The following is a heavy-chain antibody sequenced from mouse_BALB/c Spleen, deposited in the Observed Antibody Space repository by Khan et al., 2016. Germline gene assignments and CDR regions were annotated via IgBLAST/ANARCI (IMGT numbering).Heavy chain of an antibody. CDR1: GFTFSSFG. J-gene: IGHJ4*01. CDR3: ARRTTAPYYAMDY. CDR2: ISSGSSTI. Sequence: EVELVESGGGLVQPGGSRKLSCAASGFTFSSFGMHWVRQAPEKGLEWVAYISSGSSTIYYADTVKGRFNISRDNPKNIPFLQMTSLSAEGTAVKYCARRTTAPYYAMDYWGQGTSVTVSS. V-gene: IGHV5-17*02. D-gene: IGHD1-2*01.